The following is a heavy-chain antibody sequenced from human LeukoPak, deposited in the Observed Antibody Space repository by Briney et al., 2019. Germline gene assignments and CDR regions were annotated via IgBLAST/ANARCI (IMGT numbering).Heavy chain of an antibody. CDR1: GGSISSGSYY. D-gene: IGHD6-13*01. V-gene: IGHV4-39*07. Sequence: SETLSLTCTVSGGSISSGSYYRSWIRQPPGKGLEWIGSIYHSGSTYYNPSLKSRVTISVDTSKNQFSLKLSSVTAADTAVYYCARVAYSSSWSAFDYWGQGTLVTVSS. CDR3: ARVAYSSSWSAFDY. J-gene: IGHJ4*02. CDR2: IYHSGST.